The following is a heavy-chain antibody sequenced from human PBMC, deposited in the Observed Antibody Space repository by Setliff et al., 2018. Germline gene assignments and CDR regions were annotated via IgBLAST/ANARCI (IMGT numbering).Heavy chain of an antibody. D-gene: IGHD5-12*01. V-gene: IGHV4-59*01. CDR1: GGSISTYY. Sequence: SETLSLTCTVSGGSISTYYWSWIRQPPGKGLEWIGYVYYSGIANYSPSLKGRLTISVDTSKNQFSLKLRSVTAADTAVYYCARGGTFRYFDYWGQGTPVTVSS. J-gene: IGHJ4*02. CDR2: VYYSGIA. CDR3: ARGGTFRYFDY.